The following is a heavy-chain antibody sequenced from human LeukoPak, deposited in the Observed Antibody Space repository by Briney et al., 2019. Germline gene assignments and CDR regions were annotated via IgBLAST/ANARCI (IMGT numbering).Heavy chain of an antibody. Sequence: GTSLRLSCAASGFTFRDYAFHWVRQAPGKGLEWVAVISYDGTTEYYADSVKGRFTISRDNSKNTLYLQMNSLRAEDTAVYYCAKDRGYWGQGTLVTVSS. J-gene: IGHJ4*02. CDR2: ISYDGTTE. V-gene: IGHV3-30*07. CDR1: GFTFRDYA. CDR3: AKDRGY.